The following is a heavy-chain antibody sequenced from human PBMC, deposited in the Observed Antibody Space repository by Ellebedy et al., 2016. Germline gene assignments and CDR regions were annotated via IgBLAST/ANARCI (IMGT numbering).Heavy chain of an antibody. CDR1: GFTFSSYS. CDR2: ISSGGTYI. CDR3: ARPSPRTRMDFYYYYYAMDV. Sequence: GGSLRLSXAASGFTFSSYSMNWVRQAPGEGLEWVASISSGGTYIYFADSVKGRFTISRDNAKNSLYLHMNSLRAEDTAVYYCARPSPRTRMDFYYYYYAMDVWGQGTTVTVSS. J-gene: IGHJ6*02. V-gene: IGHV3-21*01. D-gene: IGHD3/OR15-3a*01.